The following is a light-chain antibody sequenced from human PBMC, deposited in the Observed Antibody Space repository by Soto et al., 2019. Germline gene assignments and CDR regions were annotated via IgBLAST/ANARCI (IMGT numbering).Light chain of an antibody. CDR1: QSISSW. CDR3: QQYNSYSYT. J-gene: IGKJ2*01. CDR2: DAS. V-gene: IGKV1-5*01. Sequence: DIQMTQSPSTLSASVGDRVTITCRASQSISSWLAWYQQKPGKAPKLLIYDASSLESGVPSRFSGSVSGTEFTLTISRLQPDDFATYYCQQYNSYSYTFGQWTKLEIK.